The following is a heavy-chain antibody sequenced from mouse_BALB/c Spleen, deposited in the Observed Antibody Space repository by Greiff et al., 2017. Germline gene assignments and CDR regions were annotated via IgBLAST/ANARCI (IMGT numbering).Heavy chain of an antibody. D-gene: IGHD1-1*01. J-gene: IGHJ2*01. V-gene: IGHV14-1*02. CDR3: ASYYGSFFDY. CDR1: GFNIKDYY. CDR2: IDPENGNT. Sequence: EVQLVESGAELVRPGALVKLSCKASGFNIKDYYMHWVKQRPEQGLEWIGWIDPENGNTIYDPKFQGKASITADTSSNTAYLQLSSLTSEDTAVYYCASYYGSFFDYWGQGTTLTVSS.